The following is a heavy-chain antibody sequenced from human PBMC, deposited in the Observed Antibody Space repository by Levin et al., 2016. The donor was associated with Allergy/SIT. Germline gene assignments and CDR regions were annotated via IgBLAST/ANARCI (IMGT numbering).Heavy chain of an antibody. Sequence: VRQMPGKGLEWVSYISSSGSTIYYADSVKGRFTISRDNAKNSLYLQMNSLRAEDTAVYYCAREPIVWFGELLYYYGMDVWGQGTTVTVSS. J-gene: IGHJ6*02. CDR2: ISSSGSTI. V-gene: IGHV3-48*03. D-gene: IGHD3-10*01. CDR3: AREPIVWFGELLYYYGMDV.